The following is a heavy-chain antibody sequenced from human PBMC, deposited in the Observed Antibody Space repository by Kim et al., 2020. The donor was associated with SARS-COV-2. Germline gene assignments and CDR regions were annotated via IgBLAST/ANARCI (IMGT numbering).Heavy chain of an antibody. Sequence: YADSVKGRFTISRDNSKNTLYLQMNSLRAEDTAVYYCAKLVRSSWYYFDYWGQGTLVTVSS. CDR3: AKLVRSSWYYFDY. J-gene: IGHJ4*02. V-gene: IGHV3-23*01. D-gene: IGHD6-13*01.